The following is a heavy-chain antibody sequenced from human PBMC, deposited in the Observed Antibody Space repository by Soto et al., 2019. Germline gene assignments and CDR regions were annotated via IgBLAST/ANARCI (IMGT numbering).Heavy chain of an antibody. Sequence: PLETLSLTCTVSGGSVSSGSFYWSWIRQPPGKGLEWIGYIYYTGSTNYNPSLKSRVTISVDTSKNQLSLKLSSVTAADTAVYYCARRYVYYFDYWGQGTLVTVSS. V-gene: IGHV4-61*01. D-gene: IGHD3-16*01. CDR1: GGSVSSGSFY. CDR2: IYYTGST. J-gene: IGHJ4*02. CDR3: ARRYVYYFDY.